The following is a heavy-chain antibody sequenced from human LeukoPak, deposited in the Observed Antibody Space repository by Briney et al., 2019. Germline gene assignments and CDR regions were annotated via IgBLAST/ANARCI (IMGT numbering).Heavy chain of an antibody. Sequence: SETLSLTCTVSGGSISSYYWSWIRQPPGKGLEWIGYIYYSGSTNYNPSLKSRVTISVDTSKNQFSLKLSSVTAADTAVYYCACTPPRGQLLYYYYYMDVWGKGTTVTVSS. CDR2: IYYSGST. J-gene: IGHJ6*03. D-gene: IGHD2-2*01. CDR1: GGSISSYY. V-gene: IGHV4-59*01. CDR3: ACTPPRGQLLYYYYYMDV.